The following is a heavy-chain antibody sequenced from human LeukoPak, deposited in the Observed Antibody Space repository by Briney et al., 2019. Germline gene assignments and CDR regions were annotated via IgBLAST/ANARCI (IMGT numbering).Heavy chain of an antibody. J-gene: IGHJ6*03. CDR2: ISSSSSYI. D-gene: IGHD2-15*01. V-gene: IGHV3-21*01. CDR1: GFTFSSYS. Sequence: GGSLRLSCAASGFTFSSYSMNWVRQAPGKGLEWVSSISSSSSYIYYADSVKSRFTISRDNAKNSLYLQMNSLRAEDTAVYYCARDPGYCSGGSCQYYYYYYMDVWGKGTTVTVSS. CDR3: ARDPGYCSGGSCQYYYYYYMDV.